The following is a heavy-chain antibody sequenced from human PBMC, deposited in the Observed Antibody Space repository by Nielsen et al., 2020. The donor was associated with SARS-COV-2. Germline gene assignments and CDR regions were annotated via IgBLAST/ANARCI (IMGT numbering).Heavy chain of an antibody. CDR2: INPNSGGT. J-gene: IGHJ4*02. V-gene: IGHV1-2*06. CDR3: ARAGRGYSSSPT. D-gene: IGHD6-6*01. CDR1: GYTFTGYY. Sequence: ASVKVSCKASGYTFTGYYMHWVRQAPGQGLEWMGRINPNSGGTNYAQRFQGRVTMTRDTSISTAYMELSRLRSDDTAVYYCARAGRGYSSSPTWGQGTLVTVSS.